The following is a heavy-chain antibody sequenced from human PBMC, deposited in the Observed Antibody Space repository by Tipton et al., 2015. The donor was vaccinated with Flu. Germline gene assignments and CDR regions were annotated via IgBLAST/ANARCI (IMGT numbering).Heavy chain of an antibody. Sequence: TLSLTCTVSGGSVSSGSYYWSWIRQPPGKGLEWIGYIYYSGSTNYNPSLKSRVTISVDTSKNQFSLKLSSVTAADTAVYYCARRRDGYNCFDYWGQGTRVTVSS. CDR2: IYYSGST. D-gene: IGHD5-24*01. CDR3: ARRRDGYNCFDY. CDR1: GGSVSSGSYY. V-gene: IGHV4-61*01. J-gene: IGHJ4*02.